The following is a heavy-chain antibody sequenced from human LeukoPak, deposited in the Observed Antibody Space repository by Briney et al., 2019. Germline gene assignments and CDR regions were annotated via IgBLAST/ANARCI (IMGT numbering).Heavy chain of an antibody. CDR3: ANHYGSGFDS. D-gene: IGHD3-10*01. Sequence: KPSETLSLTCTVSVGSISSYYWSWIRQPPGKGLEWIGYIYYSGSSNYSPSLKSRVTMSLDTSKNQFSLKLSSVTAADTAMYYCANHYGSGFDSWGQGTLVTVSS. V-gene: IGHV4-59*01. CDR2: IYYSGSS. J-gene: IGHJ4*02. CDR1: VGSISSYY.